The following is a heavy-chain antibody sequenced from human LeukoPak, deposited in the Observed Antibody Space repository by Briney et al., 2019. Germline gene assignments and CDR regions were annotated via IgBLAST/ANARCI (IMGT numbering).Heavy chain of an antibody. Sequence: GSLRLSCAASGFTFSSYSMNWVRQAAGKGLEWVSSISRSSSYIYYAASVKGRFTISRDNAKKSLDLQMNSLRADDTAVDYCARSSYYYVSSRYVNEIGDWGQGTLVTVSS. CDR1: GFTFSSYS. J-gene: IGHJ4*02. V-gene: IGHV3-21*01. CDR3: ARSSYYYVSSRYVNEIGD. CDR2: ISRSSSYI. D-gene: IGHD3-22*01.